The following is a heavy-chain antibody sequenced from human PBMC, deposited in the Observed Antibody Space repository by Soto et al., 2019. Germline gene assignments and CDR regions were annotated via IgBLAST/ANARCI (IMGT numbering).Heavy chain of an antibody. V-gene: IGHV3-15*01. CDR1: GFTFSNAW. CDR3: TTDFFGKGVDTAMGAEYYYYMDV. Sequence: GGSLRLSCAASGFTFSNAWMSWVRQAPGKGLEWVGRIKSKTDGGTTDYAAPVKGRFTISRDDSKNTLYLQMNSLKTEDTAVYYCTTDFFGKGVDTAMGAEYYYYMDVWGKGTTVTVSS. CDR2: IKSKTDGGTT. J-gene: IGHJ6*03. D-gene: IGHD5-18*01.